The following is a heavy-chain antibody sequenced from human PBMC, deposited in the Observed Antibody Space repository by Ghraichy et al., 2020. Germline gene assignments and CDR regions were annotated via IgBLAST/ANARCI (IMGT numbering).Heavy chain of an antibody. J-gene: IGHJ4*02. CDR1: GGSFSGYF. CDR3: ARDNIALVRVSAASLFDS. V-gene: IGHV4-34*01. CDR2: IDHTGST. D-gene: IGHD2-2*01. Sequence: SETLSLTCAVYGGSFSGYFWSWIRQPPGKGLEWIGDIDHTGSTNYNPSLRSRVSISLDRSKNQLSLKVTSVTAADTAVYFCARDNIALVRVSAASLFDSWGQGTLVTVSS.